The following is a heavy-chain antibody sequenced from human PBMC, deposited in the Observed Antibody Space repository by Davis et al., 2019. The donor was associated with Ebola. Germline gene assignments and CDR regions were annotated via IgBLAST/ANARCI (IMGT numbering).Heavy chain of an antibody. CDR1: GYTLTSYY. CDR2: IDPRSGNT. J-gene: IGHJ4*02. D-gene: IGHD4-23*01. CDR3: ARGGTTTVVTPFDY. V-gene: IGHV1-46*01. Sequence: ASVKVSCKTSGYTLTSYYMHWVRQAPGQGLEWMGIIDPRSGNTNYAQKFQGRVTMTRDTSTSTVYMELSSLRSEDTAVYYCARGGTTTVVTPFDYWGQGTLVTVSS.